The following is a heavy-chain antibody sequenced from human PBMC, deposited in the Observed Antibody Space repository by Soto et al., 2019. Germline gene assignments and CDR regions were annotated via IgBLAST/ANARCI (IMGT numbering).Heavy chain of an antibody. CDR2: INAGNGNT. J-gene: IGHJ4*02. CDR3: ARDLPPVVY. Sequence: ASVKVSCKASGYTFTSYAMHWVRQAPGQRLEWMGWINAGNGNTKYSQKLQGRVTITRDTSASTAYMELSSLRSEDTAVYYCARDLPPVVYWGQGTLVTVSS. V-gene: IGHV1-3*01. CDR1: GYTFTSYA.